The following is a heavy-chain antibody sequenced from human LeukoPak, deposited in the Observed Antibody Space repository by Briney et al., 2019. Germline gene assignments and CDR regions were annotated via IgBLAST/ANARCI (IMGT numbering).Heavy chain of an antibody. V-gene: IGHV3-21*01. CDR1: GFTFSSYS. CDR3: ARDSYYDSSGYPSRRYYYYMDV. Sequence: PRGSLRLSCAASGFTFSSYSMNWVRQAPGKGLEWVSSISSSSSYIYYADSVKGRFTISRDNAKNSLYLQMNSLRAEDTAVYYCARDSYYDSSGYPSRRYYYYMDVWGKGTTVTVSS. CDR2: ISSSSSYI. D-gene: IGHD3-22*01. J-gene: IGHJ6*03.